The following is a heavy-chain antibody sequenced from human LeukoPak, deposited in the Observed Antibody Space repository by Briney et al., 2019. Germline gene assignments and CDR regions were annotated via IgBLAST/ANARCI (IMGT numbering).Heavy chain of an antibody. CDR3: ARDDPKFYMVVVADAAGNAFYI. CDR2: ISSSSGTT. D-gene: IGHD2-2*01. V-gene: IGHV3-48*01. Sequence: GGSLRLSCAASGFTFSNYTMNWVRQAPGKGLEWVSYISSSSGTTYYADSVKGRFTISVNNAMNSISLQMNSPRVEETAVYYCARDDPKFYMVVVADAAGNAFYIWGQGTTVTGFS. J-gene: IGHJ3*02. CDR1: GFTFSNYT.